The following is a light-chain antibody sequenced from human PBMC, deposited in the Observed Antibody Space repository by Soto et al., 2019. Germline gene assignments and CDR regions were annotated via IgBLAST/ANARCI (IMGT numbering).Light chain of an antibody. V-gene: IGLV2-14*01. CDR3: SSYTSSSTV. Sequence: QSALTQPASVSGSPGQSITISCTGTSSDVGGYNYVSWYQQHPRKAPKLMIFEVSNRPSGVSNRFSGSKSGNTASLTISGLQAEDEADYYCSSYTSSSTVFGTGTKVTVL. J-gene: IGLJ1*01. CDR2: EVS. CDR1: SSDVGGYNY.